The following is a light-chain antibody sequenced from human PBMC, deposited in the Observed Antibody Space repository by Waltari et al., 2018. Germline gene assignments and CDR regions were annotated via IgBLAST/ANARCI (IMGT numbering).Light chain of an antibody. CDR2: EVS. J-gene: IGKJ2*01. CDR3: MQGVDLPHT. V-gene: IGKV2-29*02. CDR1: QSLLHSDGETY. Sequence: DVVLTQSPLSLSVTPGQPASISCNSSQSLLHSDGETYLSWFLQKPGHSPELLIYEVSRRFSGVPDRFSGSGSGTDFTLRFSRVEPEDVGVYYCMQGVDLPHTFGQGTKLEIK.